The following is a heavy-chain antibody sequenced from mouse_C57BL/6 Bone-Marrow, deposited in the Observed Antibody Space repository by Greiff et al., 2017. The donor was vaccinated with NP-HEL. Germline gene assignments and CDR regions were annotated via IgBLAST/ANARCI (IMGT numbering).Heavy chain of an antibody. V-gene: IGHV14-4*01. D-gene: IGHD1-1*01. CDR1: GFNIKDDY. CDR2: IDPENGDT. J-gene: IGHJ2*01. CDR3: TTLYYGSSLDY. Sequence: EVQLQESGAELVRPGASVKLSCTASGFNIKDDYMHWVKQRPEQGLEWIGWIDPENGDTEYASKFQGQATITADTSSNTAYLQLSSLTSEDTAVYYCTTLYYGSSLDYWGQGTTLTVSS.